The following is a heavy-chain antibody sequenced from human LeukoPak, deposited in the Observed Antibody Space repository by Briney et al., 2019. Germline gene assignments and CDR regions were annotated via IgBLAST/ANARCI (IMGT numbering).Heavy chain of an antibody. D-gene: IGHD5-12*01. CDR3: ARGRVATITNYYYGMDV. CDR1: GGSISSYY. CDR2: IYYSGST. Sequence: RSETLSLTCTVSGGSISSYYWSWIRPPPGKGLEWIGYIYYSGSTDYNPSLKSRVTISVDTSKNQFSLKLSSVTAADTAVYYCARGRVATITNYYYGMDVWGQGTTVTVSS. J-gene: IGHJ6*02. V-gene: IGHV4-59*01.